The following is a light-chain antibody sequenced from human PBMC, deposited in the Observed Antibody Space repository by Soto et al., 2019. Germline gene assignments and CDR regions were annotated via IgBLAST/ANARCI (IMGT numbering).Light chain of an antibody. J-gene: IGLJ1*01. CDR1: HNDIGTYDY. CDR2: GVT. Sequence: QSVLTQPTSVSGSPGQSITISCTGNHNDIGTYDYVSWYQQHPGRAPRLLIHGVTTRPSGISDRFSASKSGLTASLTISGLQPEDEADYYCSSYAGSDNFVFGTGTKVTVL. CDR3: SSYAGSDNFV. V-gene: IGLV2-14*03.